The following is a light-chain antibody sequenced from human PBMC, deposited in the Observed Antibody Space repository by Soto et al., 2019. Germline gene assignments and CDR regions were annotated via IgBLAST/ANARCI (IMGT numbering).Light chain of an antibody. Sequence: QSALTQPASVSGSPGQSITISCTGTSSDVGGYNYVSWYQQHPGKAPKLMIYDVSNRPSGVSNRFSGSKSGNTASLTISGLKDEDEADYYCSSYTSSSTLVVFGTGTKLTVL. CDR3: SSYTSSSTLVV. V-gene: IGLV2-14*01. CDR2: DVS. CDR1: SSDVGGYNY. J-gene: IGLJ1*01.